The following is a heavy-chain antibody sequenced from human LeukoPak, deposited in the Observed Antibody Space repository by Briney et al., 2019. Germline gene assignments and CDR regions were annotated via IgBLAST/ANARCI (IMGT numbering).Heavy chain of an antibody. D-gene: IGHD2-15*01. J-gene: IGHJ4*02. CDR2: ISHSGANT. Sequence: GGSLRLSCAASGFTFSSYAMSWVRQAPGKGLEWVSLISHSGANTFYADSVKGRFSVSRDNSKNTMYLQINSLRAEDTAVYYCAKDIEASIWGQGTLVAVSS. V-gene: IGHV3-23*01. CDR1: GFTFSSYA. CDR3: AKDIEASI.